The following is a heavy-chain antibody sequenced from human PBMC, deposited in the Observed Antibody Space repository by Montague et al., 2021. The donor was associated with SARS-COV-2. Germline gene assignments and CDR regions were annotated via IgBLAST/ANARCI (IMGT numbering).Heavy chain of an antibody. V-gene: IGHV3-33*01. D-gene: IGHD3-16*01. CDR1: GFTFSSYG. CDR2: IWYDGSNK. CDR3: ARDLFWGTDSGTQQRRDY. Sequence: SLRLSCAASGFTFSSYGMRWVRQAPGKGLEWVAVIWYDGSNKYYADSVKGRFTISRDNSKNTLYLQMNSLRAEDTAVYYCARDLFWGTDSGTQQRRDYWGQGTLSPSPQ. J-gene: IGHJ4*02.